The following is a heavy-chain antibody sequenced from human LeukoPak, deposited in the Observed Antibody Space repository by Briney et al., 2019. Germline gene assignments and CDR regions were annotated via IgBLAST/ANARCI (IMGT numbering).Heavy chain of an antibody. D-gene: IGHD3-3*01. CDR2: IYYSGST. CDR1: GGSISSSSYY. V-gene: IGHV4-39*07. J-gene: IGHJ4*02. CDR3: ARVGTLYDFWSGYYRY. Sequence: SETLSLTCTVSGGSISSSSYYWGWIRQPPGEGLEWIGSIYYSGSTYYNPSLKSRVTISVDTSKNQFSLKLSSVTAADTAVYYCARVGTLYDFWSGYYRYWGQGTLVTVSS.